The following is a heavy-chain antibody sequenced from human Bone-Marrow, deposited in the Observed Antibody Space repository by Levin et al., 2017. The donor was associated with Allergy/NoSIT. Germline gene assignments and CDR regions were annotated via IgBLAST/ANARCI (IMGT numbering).Heavy chain of an antibody. CDR2: IYHGGTT. CDR3: AKLMELAAFDV. J-gene: IGHJ3*01. V-gene: IGHV4-30-2*01. CDR1: GASIVGPGYS. Sequence: SETLSLTCAVSGASIVGPGYSWSWIRQPPGKGLEWIGYIYHGGTTYYSSSLKSRVNISVDRSKNHLSLRLTSVTAADTAVYYCAKLMELAAFDVWGRGTLVTVSS. D-gene: IGHD1-26*01.